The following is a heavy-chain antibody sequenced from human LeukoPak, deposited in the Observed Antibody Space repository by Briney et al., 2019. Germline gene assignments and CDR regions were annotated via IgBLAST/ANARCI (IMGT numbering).Heavy chain of an antibody. CDR2: VSGADGTT. D-gene: IGHD6-13*01. CDR1: GFTFSAYG. J-gene: IGHJ4*02. CDR3: ARDTAAGTYY. Sequence: GGSLRLSCAASGFTFSAYGMSWVRQSPRKGLEWVSGVSGADGTTYYADSVKGRFTISRDNSKSTLYLQMNSLRAEDTAVYYCARDTAAGTYYWGQGTLVTVSS. V-gene: IGHV3-23*01.